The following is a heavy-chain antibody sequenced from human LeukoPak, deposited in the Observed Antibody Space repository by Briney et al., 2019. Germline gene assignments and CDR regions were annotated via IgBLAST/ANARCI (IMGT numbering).Heavy chain of an antibody. D-gene: IGHD6-13*01. V-gene: IGHV1-2*02. J-gene: IGHJ4*02. CDR1: GYTFTDYY. CDR2: INPNSGGT. Sequence: GASVKVSCKASGYTFTDYYIHWVRQAPGQGLEWMGWINPNSGGTNYAQKFQGRVTMTRDTSISTAYMELSRLRSDDTAVYYCARVVKSPGYSSSWYSYWGQGTLVTVSS. CDR3: ARVVKSPGYSSSWYSY.